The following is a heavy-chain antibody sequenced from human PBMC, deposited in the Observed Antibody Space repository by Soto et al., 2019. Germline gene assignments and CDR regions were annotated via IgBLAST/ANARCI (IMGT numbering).Heavy chain of an antibody. V-gene: IGHV1-69*01. CDR3: ARDRAEYQLPYPRGNWFDP. D-gene: IGHD2-2*02. J-gene: IGHJ5*02. CDR2: IIPIFGTA. Sequence: QVQLVQSGAEVKKPGSSVKVSCKASGGTFSSYAISWVRQAPGQGLEWMGGIIPIFGTANYAQKFQGRVTITADESTSTAYMERSSLRSEDTAVYYCARDRAEYQLPYPRGNWFDPWGQGTLVTVSS. CDR1: GGTFSSYA.